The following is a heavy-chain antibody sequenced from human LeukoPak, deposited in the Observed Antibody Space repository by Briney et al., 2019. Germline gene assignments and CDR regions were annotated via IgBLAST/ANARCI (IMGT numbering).Heavy chain of an antibody. CDR1: GYTFTGYY. D-gene: IGHD6-13*01. CDR3: ARVGAAAGIPLYYFDY. V-gene: IGHV1-2*02. J-gene: IGHJ4*02. Sequence: ASVKVSCKASGYTFTGYYMHWVRQAPGQGLEWMGWINPNSGGTNYAQKFQGRVTMTRDTSISTAYMELSRLRSDDTAVYYCARVGAAAGIPLYYFDYWGQGTLVTVSS. CDR2: INPNSGGT.